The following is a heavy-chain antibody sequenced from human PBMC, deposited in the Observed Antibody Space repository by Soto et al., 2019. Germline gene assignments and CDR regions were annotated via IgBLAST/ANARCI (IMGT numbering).Heavy chain of an antibody. CDR2: ISKSGDST. CDR3: AKGSFGFDY. V-gene: IGHV3-23*01. Sequence: GSLRLSCAASGVTFTSYAMTWVRQVPGEGLQWVSSISKSGDSTYYADSVKGRFTTSRDNSKNTLYLQMNSLRAEDTAIYYCAKGSFGFDYWGQGTLVTVSS. CDR1: GVTFTSYA. D-gene: IGHD3-10*01. J-gene: IGHJ4*02.